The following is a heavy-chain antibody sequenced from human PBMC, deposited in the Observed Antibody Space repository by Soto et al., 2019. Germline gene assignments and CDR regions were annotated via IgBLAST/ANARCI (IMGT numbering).Heavy chain of an antibody. CDR3: ARAPCGGDCYSGVDY. CDR1: GYTFTGYY. J-gene: IGHJ4*02. V-gene: IGHV1-2*02. D-gene: IGHD2-21*02. Sequence: QVQLVQSGAEVKKPGASVKVSCKASGYTFTGYYMHWVRQAPGQGLEWMGWINPNSGGTNYAQKSPGGVTRTRYPSISIDYRERSRLSSEDTAVYYCARAPCGGDCYSGVDYGGQGTLVTVSS. CDR2: INPNSGGT.